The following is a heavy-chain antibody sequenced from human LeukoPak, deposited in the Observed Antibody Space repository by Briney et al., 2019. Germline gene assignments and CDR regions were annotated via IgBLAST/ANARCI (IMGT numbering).Heavy chain of an antibody. CDR1: GGSISSYY. CDR2: IYYSGST. CDR3: ARTLSDHAFDV. J-gene: IGHJ3*01. V-gene: IGHV4-59*01. D-gene: IGHD2/OR15-2a*01. Sequence: SETLSLTCTVSGGSISSYYWSWIRQPPGKGLDWIGYIYYSGSTNYNPSLKSRVTISVDTSKNQFSLKLSSVTAADTAVYYCARTLSDHAFDVWGQGTMVTVSS.